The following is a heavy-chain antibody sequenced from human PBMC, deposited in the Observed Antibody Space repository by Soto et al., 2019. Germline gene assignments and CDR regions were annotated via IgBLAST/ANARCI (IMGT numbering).Heavy chain of an antibody. J-gene: IGHJ4*02. CDR1: GYSFTSYW. V-gene: IGHV5-10-1*03. D-gene: IGHD3-3*01. CDR3: ATTEGRGRFLEDASK. Sequence: EVHLVPSVAEVKKPGESLRISCKGSGYSFTSYWISWLRQMPGKGLEGMGRIDPSDSYTNYSPSFQGHVTISADKSISTAYLQWRSLKASDTAMYYCATTEGRGRFLEDASKWGQGTLVTVSS. CDR2: IDPSDSYT.